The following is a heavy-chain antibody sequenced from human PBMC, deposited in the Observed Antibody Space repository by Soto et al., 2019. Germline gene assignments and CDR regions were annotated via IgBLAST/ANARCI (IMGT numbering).Heavy chain of an antibody. Sequence: GGSLRLSCAASGFTFSNYAMRWVRQAPGKGLEWVSSISESGDSTFYTDSVKGRFTISRDNPKSTLYLQMDSLRAEDSAIYYCARRSRRLELDFYYYCMDVWGEGTTVTVSS. J-gene: IGHJ6*03. CDR1: GFTFSNYA. D-gene: IGHD1-26*01. CDR2: ISESGDST. V-gene: IGHV3-23*01. CDR3: ARRSRRLELDFYYYCMDV.